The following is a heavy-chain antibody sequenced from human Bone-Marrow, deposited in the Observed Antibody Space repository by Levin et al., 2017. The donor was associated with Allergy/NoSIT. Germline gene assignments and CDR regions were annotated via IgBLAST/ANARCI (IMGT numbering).Heavy chain of an antibody. Sequence: PGGSLRLSCVGSGFIVSSSYVSWVRQAPGEGLEWVSALYRDGKTYYTDSVKGRFSISRDNSENTVFLQMDSLRAEDTAVYYCARQVSESTTFDYWGQGILVTVSS. CDR2: LYRDGKT. CDR1: GFIVSSSY. J-gene: IGHJ4*02. V-gene: IGHV3-66*04. CDR3: ARQVSESTTFDY. D-gene: IGHD1-1*01.